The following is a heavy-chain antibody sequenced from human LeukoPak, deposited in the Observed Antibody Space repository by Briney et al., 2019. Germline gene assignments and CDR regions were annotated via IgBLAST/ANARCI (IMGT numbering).Heavy chain of an antibody. D-gene: IGHD4-23*01. CDR1: GFAFDDYA. V-gene: IGHV3-23*01. Sequence: GGSLRLSCAASGFAFDDYAMTWVRQAPGKGLEWVSAISGSGGSTYYADSVKGRFTISRDNSKNTLYLQMNSLRAEDTAVYYCAGGNSKSDYWGQGTLVTVSS. CDR3: AGGNSKSDY. CDR2: ISGSGGST. J-gene: IGHJ4*02.